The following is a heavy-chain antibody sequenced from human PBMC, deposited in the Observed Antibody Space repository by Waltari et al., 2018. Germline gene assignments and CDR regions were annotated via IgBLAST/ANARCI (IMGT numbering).Heavy chain of an antibody. CDR1: GYSISSGYY. J-gene: IGHJ4*02. CDR3: ARRVSTGWQYNYFDY. V-gene: IGHV4-38-2*01. D-gene: IGHD6-25*01. CDR2: MHHSGTT. Sequence: QVQLQESGTGLVKPSETLSLTCAVSGYSISSGYYWSWIRQPPGEGLEWSGCMHHSGTTYYNPSLKSRVTISVDTSKNQFSLKLSSVTAADTAVYYCARRVSTGWQYNYFDYWGQGTPVTVSS.